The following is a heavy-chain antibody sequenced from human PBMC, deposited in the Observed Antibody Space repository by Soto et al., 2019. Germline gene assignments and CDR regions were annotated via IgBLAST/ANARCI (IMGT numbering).Heavy chain of an antibody. J-gene: IGHJ4*02. Sequence: SETLSLTCIVSGESISSSSYYWGWIRQPPGKGLEWIGSIYYSGRTYYNPSFKSRVTISIDTSKNQFSLKLSSVTATDTAVYYCARQRTTVVTQAYFDHWRQRALVTVSS. CDR1: GESISSSSYY. CDR2: IYYSGRT. D-gene: IGHD2-21*02. CDR3: ARQRTTVVTQAYFDH. V-gene: IGHV4-39*01.